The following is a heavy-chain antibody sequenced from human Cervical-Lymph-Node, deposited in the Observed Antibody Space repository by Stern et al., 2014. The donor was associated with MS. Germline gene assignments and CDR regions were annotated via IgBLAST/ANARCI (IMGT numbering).Heavy chain of an antibody. D-gene: IGHD3-10*01. V-gene: IGHV4-30-4*01. CDR3: ARTDILLIDH. CDR2: IHYSGNA. CDR1: AASTRSDAYY. J-gene: IGHJ5*02. Sequence: QAQLQESGPGLVKPSQTLSLSRTVSAASTRSDAYYWTWIRQTPGKGLEWIGYIHYSGNAYCSQSHRGRVTISVDASKNQFSLKLSSVTAADTAVYYCARTDILLIDHWGQGTLVTVSS.